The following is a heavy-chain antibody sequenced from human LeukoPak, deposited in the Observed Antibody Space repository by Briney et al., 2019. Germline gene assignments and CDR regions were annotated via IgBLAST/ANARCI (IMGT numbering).Heavy chain of an antibody. D-gene: IGHD3-10*01. Sequence: SQTLSLTCAISGYSVSSKTEAWNWIRQSRSRGLEWLGRTYYRSKWFNDYAVSVKSRITVNPDTSRNQFSLQLNSMTPDDTAVYFCARERGLGSSQTLFDYWGQGTLVTVSS. CDR1: GYSVSSKTEA. CDR2: TYYRSKWFN. V-gene: IGHV6-1*01. J-gene: IGHJ4*02. CDR3: ARERGLGSSQTLFDY.